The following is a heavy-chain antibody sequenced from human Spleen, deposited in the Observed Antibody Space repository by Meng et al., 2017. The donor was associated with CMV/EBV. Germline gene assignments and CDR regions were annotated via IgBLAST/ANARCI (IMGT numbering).Heavy chain of an antibody. CDR1: GFTFTTSG. D-gene: IGHD3-3*01. V-gene: IGHV3-33*03. CDR2: LWHDGETN. Sequence: GGSLRLSCAASGFTFTTSGMHWVRQAPGKGLQWVAVLWHDGETNYQEDSVKGRFTISRDNSKNTLFLQMNSLRDEDTAMYYCVKGAYYDFWTGYFTSRDWGQGTLVTVSS. CDR3: VKGAYYDFWTGYFTSRD. J-gene: IGHJ4*02.